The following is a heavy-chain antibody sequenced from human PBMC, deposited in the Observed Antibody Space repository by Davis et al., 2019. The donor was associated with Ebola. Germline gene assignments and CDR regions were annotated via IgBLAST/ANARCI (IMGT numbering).Heavy chain of an antibody. CDR1: GYSFTSYW. CDR3: ARSQGGDWNYLNWFDP. CDR2: IYPGDSDT. V-gene: IGHV5-51*01. D-gene: IGHD1-7*01. Sequence: GESLKISCKGSGYSFTSYWIGWVRQMPGKGLEWMGIIYPGDSDTRYSPSFQGQVTISADKSISTAYLQWSSLKASDTAMYYCARSQGGDWNYLNWFDPWGQGTLVTVSS. J-gene: IGHJ5*02.